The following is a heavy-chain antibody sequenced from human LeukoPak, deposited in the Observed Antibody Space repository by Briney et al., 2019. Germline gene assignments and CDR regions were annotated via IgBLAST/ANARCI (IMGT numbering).Heavy chain of an antibody. Sequence: SETLSLTCTVSGGSISSYYWGWIRQPPGKGLEWIGNIYRSGSTYYSPSLKSRVTISVDTSKNQFSLKLSSVTAADTAVYYCARLDCSSTSGYGGYNWFDPWGQGTVVTVSS. J-gene: IGHJ5*02. D-gene: IGHD2-2*01. CDR1: GGSISSYY. CDR3: ARLDCSSTSGYGGYNWFDP. V-gene: IGHV4-59*04. CDR2: IYRSGST.